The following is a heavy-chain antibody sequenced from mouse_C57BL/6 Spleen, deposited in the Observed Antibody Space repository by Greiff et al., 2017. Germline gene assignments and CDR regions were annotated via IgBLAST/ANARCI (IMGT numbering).Heavy chain of an antibody. D-gene: IGHD1-1*01. V-gene: IGHV1-39*01. CDR2: INPNYGTT. CDR1: GYSFTDYN. Sequence: EVQLQESGPELVKPGASVKISCKASGYSFTDYNMNWVKQSHGKSLEWIGVINPNYGTTSYNQKFKGKATLTVDQSSSTAYMQLNSLTSDDSAVYYCARSYYYGSSLYYFDYWGQGTTLTVSS. CDR3: ARSYYYGSSLYYFDY. J-gene: IGHJ2*01.